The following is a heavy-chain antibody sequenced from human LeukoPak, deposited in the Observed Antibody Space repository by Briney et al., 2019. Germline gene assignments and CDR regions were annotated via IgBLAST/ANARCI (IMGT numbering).Heavy chain of an antibody. Sequence: GGTLRLSCAASGFTFSSYGMHWVRQAPGKGLEWVAFIRYDGSNKYYADSVKGRFTISRDNSKNTLYLQMNSLRAEDTAVYYCAKGSRFLEWLNYYYYMDVWGKGTTVTVSS. V-gene: IGHV3-30*02. D-gene: IGHD3-3*01. CDR1: GFTFSSYG. CDR2: IRYDGSNK. CDR3: AKGSRFLEWLNYYYYMDV. J-gene: IGHJ6*03.